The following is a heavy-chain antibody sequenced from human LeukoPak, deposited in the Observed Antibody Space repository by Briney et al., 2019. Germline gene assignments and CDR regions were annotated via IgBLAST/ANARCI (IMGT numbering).Heavy chain of an antibody. V-gene: IGHV4-4*07. CDR2: YASGTT. CDR3: ATGDHSFDN. D-gene: IGHD7-27*01. J-gene: IGHJ4*02. CDR1: GASLTIYY. Sequence: PSETLSLTCSVSGASLTIYYLNWIRQPAGKGLEWIGRYASGTTTHNPSLKSQFSMSIDTSKNQISLKLTSVTAADTAVYYCATGDHSFDNWGQGTLVTVTP.